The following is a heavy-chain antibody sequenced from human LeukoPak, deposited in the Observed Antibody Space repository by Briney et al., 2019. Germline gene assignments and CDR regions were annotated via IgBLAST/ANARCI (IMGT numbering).Heavy chain of an antibody. V-gene: IGHV3-23*01. J-gene: IGHJ6*03. Sequence: GRSLRLSCAASGFTFSSYVMHWVRQAPGKGLEWVSAISGSGGSTYYADSVKGRFTISRDNSKNTLYLQMNSLRAEDTAVYYCAKSASGYYYYYYYMDVWGKGTTVTVSS. CDR1: GFTFSSYV. CDR2: ISGSGGST. CDR3: AKSASGYYYYYYYMDV. D-gene: IGHD3-3*01.